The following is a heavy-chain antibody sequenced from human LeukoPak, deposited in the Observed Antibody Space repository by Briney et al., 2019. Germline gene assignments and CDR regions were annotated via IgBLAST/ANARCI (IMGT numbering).Heavy chain of an antibody. CDR1: GYTFTSYG. CDR3: ARDLAVGATHDAFDI. D-gene: IGHD1-26*01. CDR2: ISAYNGNT. J-gene: IGHJ3*02. Sequence: ASVKVSCKAFGYTFTSYGISWVRQAPGQGLEWMGWISAYNGNTNYAQKLQGRVTMTTDTSTSTAYMELRSLRSDDTAVYYCARDLAVGATHDAFDIWGQGTMVTVSS. V-gene: IGHV1-18*01.